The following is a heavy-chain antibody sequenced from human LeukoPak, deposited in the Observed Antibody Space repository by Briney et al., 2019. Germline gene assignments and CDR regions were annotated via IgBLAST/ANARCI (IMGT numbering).Heavy chain of an antibody. Sequence: GRSLTLSCAASGFSLGSYGMHWVRQAAGKGQEWVAVISYDGSNKYYAHSVKGRFTISRDNSKHTLYLQMNSLRAEDTAVYYCARAGPDSSSWYLDYWGQGTLATVSP. CDR3: ARAGPDSSSWYLDY. V-gene: IGHV3-30*03. J-gene: IGHJ4*02. D-gene: IGHD6-13*01. CDR2: ISYDGSNK. CDR1: GFSLGSYG.